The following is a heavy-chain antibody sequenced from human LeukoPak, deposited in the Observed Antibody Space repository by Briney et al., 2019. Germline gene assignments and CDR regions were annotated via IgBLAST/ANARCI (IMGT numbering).Heavy chain of an antibody. J-gene: IGHJ4*02. Sequence: RGSLRLSCAASGFIFSSYGMHWVRQAPGKGLEWVAFIRYDGSNKYYADSVKGRFTISRDNSKNTLYLRMDSLRAEDTAVYYCANRDGFNYGHYWGQGTLVTVSS. CDR1: GFIFSSYG. CDR2: IRYDGSNK. D-gene: IGHD5-24*01. V-gene: IGHV3-30*02. CDR3: ANRDGFNYGHY.